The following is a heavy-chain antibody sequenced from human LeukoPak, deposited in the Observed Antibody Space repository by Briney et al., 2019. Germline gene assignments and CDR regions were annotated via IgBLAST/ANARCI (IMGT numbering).Heavy chain of an antibody. CDR2: ISGGGGST. CDR3: ARVATMDDYVWGSPPGY. D-gene: IGHD3-16*01. V-gene: IGHV3-23*01. Sequence: PGGSLRLSCAASEFTFSNYAMNWVRQAPGKGLEWVSGISGGGGSTYYADSVKGRFTISRDNSKNTLYLQMDSLRAEDTAVYYCARVATMDDYVWGSPPGYWGQGTLVTVSS. J-gene: IGHJ4*02. CDR1: EFTFSNYA.